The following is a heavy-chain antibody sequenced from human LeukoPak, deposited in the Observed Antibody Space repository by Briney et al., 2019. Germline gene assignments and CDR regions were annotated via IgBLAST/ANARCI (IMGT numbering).Heavy chain of an antibody. J-gene: IGHJ4*02. CDR1: GFTFSTYE. CDR3: AREGRAPY. CDR2: ISTSGSTI. V-gene: IGHV3-48*03. Sequence: PGGSLRLSCAASGFTFSTYEMNWVRQAPGRGLEWVSCISTSGSTIYYADSVQGRFTISRDNAKNALYLQMNSLTAEDTAVYYCAREGRAPYWGQGTLVTVSS.